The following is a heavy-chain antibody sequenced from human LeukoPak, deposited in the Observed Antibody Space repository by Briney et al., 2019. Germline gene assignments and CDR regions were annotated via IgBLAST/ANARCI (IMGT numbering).Heavy chain of an antibody. Sequence: GGSLRLSCAASGFTFSNYGMHWVRQAPGKGLEWVACISSRGTYTNYADSVKGRFTISRDNTKNSLFLQMESLRAEDTAIYYCARDRWELLGAGHYFDYWGQGALLTVSS. J-gene: IGHJ4*02. V-gene: IGHV3-21*04. CDR2: ISSRGTYT. D-gene: IGHD4-23*01. CDR3: ARDRWELLGAGHYFDY. CDR1: GFTFSNYG.